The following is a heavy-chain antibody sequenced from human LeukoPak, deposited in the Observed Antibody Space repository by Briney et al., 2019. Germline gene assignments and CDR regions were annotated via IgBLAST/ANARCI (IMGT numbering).Heavy chain of an antibody. J-gene: IGHJ5*02. CDR3: ARAGPTYYYDSSGYYRGIWFDP. D-gene: IGHD3-22*01. Sequence: KPSETLSLTCTVSGGSISSYSWSWIRQPPGKGLEWIGYIYYSGSTNYNPSLKSRVTISVDTSKNQFSLKLSSVTAADTAVYYCARAGPTYYYDSSGYYRGIWFDPWGQGTLVTVSS. CDR2: IYYSGST. CDR1: GGSISSYS. V-gene: IGHV4-59*01.